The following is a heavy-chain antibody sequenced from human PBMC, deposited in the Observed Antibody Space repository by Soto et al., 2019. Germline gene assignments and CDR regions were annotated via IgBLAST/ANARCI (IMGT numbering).Heavy chain of an antibody. Sequence: QVQLQESGPGLVKPSETLSLTCTVSGGSIRSYYWSWIRQPPGKGLEWIGSIYYSGSTNYKPSLKSRVTISVDTSKNQFSLKLNSVTAADTAVYYCAIQGGWFDPWGQGTLVTVSS. CDR1: GGSIRSYY. D-gene: IGHD1-26*01. CDR3: AIQGGWFDP. J-gene: IGHJ5*02. CDR2: IYYSGST. V-gene: IGHV4-59*08.